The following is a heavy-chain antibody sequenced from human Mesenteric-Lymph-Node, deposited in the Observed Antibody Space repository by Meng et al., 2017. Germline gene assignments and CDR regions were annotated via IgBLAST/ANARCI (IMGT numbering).Heavy chain of an antibody. Sequence: VRLVQFGSELKKPGASVKVSCKASGYTFTSYAMNWVRQAPGQGLEWMGWINTNTGNPTYAQGFTGRFVFSLDTSVSTAYLQISSLKAEDTAVYYCARESLYDYVWGSYPASFDYWGQGTLVTVSS. J-gene: IGHJ4*02. CDR2: INTNTGNP. CDR1: GYTFTSYA. D-gene: IGHD3-16*02. V-gene: IGHV7-4-1*02. CDR3: ARESLYDYVWGSYPASFDY.